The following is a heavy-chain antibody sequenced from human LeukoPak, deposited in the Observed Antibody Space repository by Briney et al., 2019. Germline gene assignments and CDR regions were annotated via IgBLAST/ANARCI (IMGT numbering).Heavy chain of an antibody. Sequence: GGSLRLSCAASGFTFSSYSMNWVRQAPGKGLEWVSGVSSSGSNTYYAESVKGRFTISRDNHKNTVHLQMNSLRVEDTAMYYCAKEGGYASSWIWGQGILVTVSS. CDR3: AKEGGYASSWI. D-gene: IGHD6-13*01. CDR1: GFTFSSYS. J-gene: IGHJ4*02. V-gene: IGHV3-23*05. CDR2: VSSSGSNT.